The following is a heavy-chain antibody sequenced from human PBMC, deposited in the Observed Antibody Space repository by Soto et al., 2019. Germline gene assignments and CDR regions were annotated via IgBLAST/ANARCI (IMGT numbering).Heavy chain of an antibody. Sequence: QVQLVQSGAEVKKPGSSVKVSCKASGGTFSSYTISWVRQAPGQGLEWMGRIIPILGIANYAQKFQGRVTIPXXKXTXXAYMELSSRRSEDTAVYYCARGAAAGNYYYYGMDVWGQGTTVTVSS. CDR3: ARGAAAGNYYYYGMDV. V-gene: IGHV1-69*02. CDR2: IIPILGIA. CDR1: GGTFSSYT. D-gene: IGHD6-13*01. J-gene: IGHJ6*02.